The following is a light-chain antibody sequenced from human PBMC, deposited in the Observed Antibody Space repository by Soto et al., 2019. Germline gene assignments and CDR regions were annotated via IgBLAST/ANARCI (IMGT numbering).Light chain of an antibody. CDR2: DAS. J-gene: IGKJ5*01. CDR3: HQRNQ. Sequence: EVVLTQSPATLSLSPGDSATLSCRASRSISSYLAWYQQKPGQAPSLLIYDASNRPTDIPARFSGSGSGKDFTLTISSVEPEDFEMYYCHQRNQFGQGTRLEIK. V-gene: IGKV3-11*01. CDR1: RSISSY.